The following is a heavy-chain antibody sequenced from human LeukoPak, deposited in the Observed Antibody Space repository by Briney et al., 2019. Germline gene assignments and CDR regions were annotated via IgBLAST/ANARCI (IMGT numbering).Heavy chain of an antibody. J-gene: IGHJ4*02. V-gene: IGHV3-21*01. CDR1: GFTFSSYS. Sequence: PGGSLGLSCAASGFTFSSYSMNCVRQAPGKGLEWVSSISSSSSYIYYADSVKGRFTISRDNAKNSLYLQMNSLRAEDTAVYYCAREYGGNSFPDYWGQGTLVTVSS. D-gene: IGHD4-23*01. CDR2: ISSSSSYI. CDR3: AREYGGNSFPDY.